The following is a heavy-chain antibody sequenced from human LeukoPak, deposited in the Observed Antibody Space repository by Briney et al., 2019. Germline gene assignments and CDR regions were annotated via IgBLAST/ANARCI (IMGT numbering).Heavy chain of an antibody. CDR2: ISGSGGST. J-gene: IGHJ4*02. CDR3: AKNGRGYSSDYFDY. V-gene: IGHV3-23*01. D-gene: IGHD5-18*01. Sequence: GVSLRLSCAASGFTFSSYAMSWVRQAPGKGLEGVSAISGSGGSTYYADSVKGLFTISRDNSKNTLYLQMHTLRAEDTAVYSCAKNGRGYSSDYFDYWGQGTLVTVSS. CDR1: GFTFSSYA.